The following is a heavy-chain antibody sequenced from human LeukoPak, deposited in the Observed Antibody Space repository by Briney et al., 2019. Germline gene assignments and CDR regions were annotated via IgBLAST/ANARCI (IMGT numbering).Heavy chain of an antibody. Sequence: PSETLSLTCAVSVYSISSGYYWGWIRQPPGKGLEWIGSIYHSGSTYYNPSLERRVTISVDTSKNQFSLKLSSVTAADTAVYYCARDNARALFDYWGQGTLVTVSS. CDR3: ARDNARALFDY. D-gene: IGHD5-24*01. CDR1: VYSISSGYY. CDR2: IYHSGST. J-gene: IGHJ4*02. V-gene: IGHV4-38-2*02.